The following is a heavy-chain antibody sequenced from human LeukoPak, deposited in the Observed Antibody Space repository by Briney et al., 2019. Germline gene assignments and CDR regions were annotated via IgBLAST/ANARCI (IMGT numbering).Heavy chain of an antibody. Sequence: TGGSLRLSCAASGFTFSIYWMTWVRQAPGKGLEWVANINQDVSEKYYVDSVKGRFTISRDNAKNSLYLQMNSLRAEDTAVYYCARSSSGYYYTSIDYWGQGTLVTVSS. J-gene: IGHJ4*02. CDR2: INQDVSEK. CDR1: GFTFSIYW. D-gene: IGHD3-22*01. CDR3: ARSSSGYYYTSIDY. V-gene: IGHV3-7*01.